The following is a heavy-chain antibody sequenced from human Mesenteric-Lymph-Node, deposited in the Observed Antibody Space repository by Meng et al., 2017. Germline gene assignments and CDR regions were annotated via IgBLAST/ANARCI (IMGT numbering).Heavy chain of an antibody. V-gene: IGHV4-34*01. Sequence: QVRLQQWGAGLLKPAETLSLTCAVYGGSFSGYYWSWIRQPPGKGLEWIGEINHSGSTNYNPSLKSRVTISVDTSKNQFSLKLSSVTAADTAVYYCARITTMVRGVIGYWGQGTLVTVSS. CDR3: ARITTMVRGVIGY. CDR2: INHSGST. CDR1: GGSFSGYY. D-gene: IGHD3-10*01. J-gene: IGHJ4*02.